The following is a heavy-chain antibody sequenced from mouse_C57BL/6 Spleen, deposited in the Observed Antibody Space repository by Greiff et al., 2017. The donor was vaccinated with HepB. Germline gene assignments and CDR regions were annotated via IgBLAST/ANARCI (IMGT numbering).Heavy chain of an antibody. CDR3: AREIYYDYLYAMDY. V-gene: IGHV1-20*01. D-gene: IGHD2-4*01. Sequence: VQLQQPGPELVKPGDSVKISCKASGYSFTGYFMNWVMQSHGKSLEWIGRINPYNGDTFYNQKFKGKATLTVDKSSSTAHMQLRSLTSEDSAVYYCAREIYYDYLYAMDYWGQGTSVTVSS. CDR1: GYSFTGYF. CDR2: INPYNGDT. J-gene: IGHJ4*01.